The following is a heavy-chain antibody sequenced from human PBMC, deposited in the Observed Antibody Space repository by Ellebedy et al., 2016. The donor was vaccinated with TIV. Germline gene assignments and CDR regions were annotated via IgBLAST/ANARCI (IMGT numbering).Heavy chain of an antibody. D-gene: IGHD2/OR15-2a*01. CDR1: GFTFSSYS. Sequence: GESLKISCAASGFTFSSYSMNWVRQAPGKGLEWVSYISDSSSYRYYADSVKGRFTISRDNAKNSLYLQMNSLGAEDTAVYYCTSLSAEDHWGQGTLVTVSS. V-gene: IGHV3-21*01. J-gene: IGHJ4*02. CDR3: TSLSAEDH. CDR2: ISDSSSYR.